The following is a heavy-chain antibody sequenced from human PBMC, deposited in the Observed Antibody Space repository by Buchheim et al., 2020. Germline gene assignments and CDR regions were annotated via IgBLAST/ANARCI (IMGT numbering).Heavy chain of an antibody. D-gene: IGHD6-13*01. J-gene: IGHJ4*02. CDR3: AKGSQTASGILDY. V-gene: IGHV3-23*01. CDR2: ISNSGGST. Sequence: EVHLLESGGGLVQPGGSLRLSYAASGFNFNGYAMSWVRQAPGKGLEWVSTISNSGGSTYYADSVKGRFTTSSDNSKNTMYLQLNSLRVEDTALYYCAKGSQTASGILDYWGQGTL. CDR1: GFNFNGYA.